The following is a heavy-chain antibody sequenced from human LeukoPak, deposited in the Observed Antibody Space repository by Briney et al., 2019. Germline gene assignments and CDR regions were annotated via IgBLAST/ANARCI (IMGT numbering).Heavy chain of an antibody. V-gene: IGHV3-7*01. J-gene: IGHJ4*02. CDR1: GFTFSTSW. D-gene: IGHD5-18*01. CDR2: VKDDGSGK. Sequence: PGGSLRLSCAASGFTFSTSWMTWVRQAPGKGLEWVATVKDDGSGKYYVDSVKGRFTISRDNAKSPLHLQMNSLRVEDTAVYYCVNLGYSDWGQGTLVTVSS. CDR3: VNLGYSD.